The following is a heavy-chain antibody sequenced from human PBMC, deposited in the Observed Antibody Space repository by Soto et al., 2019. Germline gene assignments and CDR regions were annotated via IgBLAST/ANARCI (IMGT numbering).Heavy chain of an antibody. CDR2: ISYDGSNK. CDR3: AIDNRLLEWLLSPMRAYYYYYGMDV. J-gene: IGHJ6*02. D-gene: IGHD3-3*01. V-gene: IGHV3-30*03. CDR1: GFTFSSYG. Sequence: GGSLRLSCAASGFTFSSYGMHWVRQAPGKGLEWVAVISYDGSNKYYADSVKGRFTISRDNSKNTLYLQMNSLRAEDTAVYYSAIDNRLLEWLLSPMRAYYYYYGMDVWGQGTTVTVSS.